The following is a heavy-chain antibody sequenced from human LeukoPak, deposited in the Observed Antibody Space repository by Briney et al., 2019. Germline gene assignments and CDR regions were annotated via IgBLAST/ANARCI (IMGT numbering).Heavy chain of an antibody. Sequence: ASVKVSCKASGYTFTGYYMHWVRRAPGQGLEWMGWINPNSGGTNYAQKFQGRVTMTRDTSISTAYMELSRLRSDDTAVYYCARDPVLRFLEWLPHNWFDPWGQGTLVTVSS. V-gene: IGHV1-2*02. J-gene: IGHJ5*02. CDR3: ARDPVLRFLEWLPHNWFDP. D-gene: IGHD3-3*01. CDR2: INPNSGGT. CDR1: GYTFTGYY.